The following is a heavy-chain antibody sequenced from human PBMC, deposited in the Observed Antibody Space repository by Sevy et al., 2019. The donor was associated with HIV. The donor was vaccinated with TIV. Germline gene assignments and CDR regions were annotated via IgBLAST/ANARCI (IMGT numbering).Heavy chain of an antibody. CDR1: GFAFGDYA. D-gene: IGHD1-1*01. J-gene: IGHJ4*02. CDR3: TRWKGLQSIFDY. V-gene: IGHV3-49*04. CDR2: LKSKADGGTV. Sequence: GGCLRLSCTTSGFAFGDYAMNWVRQAPGKGLEWVAFLKSKADGGTVDHAPSVKGRFTISRDDSKSIAYLQMNDLTTEDTAVYYCTRWKGLQSIFDYWGQGALVTVSS.